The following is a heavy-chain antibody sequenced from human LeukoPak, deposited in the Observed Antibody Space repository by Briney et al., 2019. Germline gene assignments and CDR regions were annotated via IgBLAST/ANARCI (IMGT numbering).Heavy chain of an antibody. Sequence: ASVKVSCKASGYTFTSYYMHWVRQAPGQGLEWMGIINPSGGSTSYAQKFQGRVTMTRDTSTSTVYMELSSLRSEDTAVSYCARKRVKWELGDDAFDIWGQGTMVTVSS. D-gene: IGHD1-26*01. CDR2: INPSGGST. CDR3: ARKRVKWELGDDAFDI. CDR1: GYTFTSYY. J-gene: IGHJ3*02. V-gene: IGHV1-46*01.